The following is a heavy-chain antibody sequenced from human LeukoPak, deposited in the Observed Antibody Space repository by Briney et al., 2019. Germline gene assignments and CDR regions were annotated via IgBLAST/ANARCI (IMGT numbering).Heavy chain of an antibody. D-gene: IGHD2-2*01. CDR2: MYHSGST. CDR1: GYSISTGYY. Sequence: PSETLSLTCTVSGYSISTGYYWGWIRQPPGKGLEWIGSMYHSGSTYYNPSLKSRVTISVDTSKNQFSLKLSSVTAADTAVYYCARGTVLGDYWGQGTLVTVSS. J-gene: IGHJ4*02. CDR3: ARGTVLGDY. V-gene: IGHV4-38-2*02.